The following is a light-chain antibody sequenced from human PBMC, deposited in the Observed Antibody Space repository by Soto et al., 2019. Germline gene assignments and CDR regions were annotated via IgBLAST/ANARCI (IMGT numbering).Light chain of an antibody. J-gene: IGLJ3*02. V-gene: IGLV2-11*01. CDR1: SSDVGVYNY. CDR2: DVI. CDR3: CSYAGSSLWV. Sequence: QSALTQPRSVSGSPGQSVTISCTGTSSDVGVYNYVSWYQQHPGKAPQLVIYDVIKRPSGVPDRFSGSKPGNTASLTISGLQAEDEADYYCCSYAGSSLWVFGGGTKLTVL.